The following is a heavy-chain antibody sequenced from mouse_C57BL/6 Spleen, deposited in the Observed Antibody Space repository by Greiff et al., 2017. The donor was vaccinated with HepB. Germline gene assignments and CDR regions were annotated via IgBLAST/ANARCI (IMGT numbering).Heavy chain of an antibody. CDR1: GYTFTSYW. CDR2: IDPSDSYN. Sequence: QVQLQQPGAELVMPGASVKLSCKASGYTFTSYWMHWVKQRPGQGLEWIGEIDPSDSYNNYNQTFKGKSTLTVDKSSSTAYMQLSSLTSEDSAVYYCSVTGKTYYFDYWGQGTTLTVSS. CDR3: SVTGKTYYFDY. J-gene: IGHJ2*01. D-gene: IGHD4-1*01. V-gene: IGHV1-69*01.